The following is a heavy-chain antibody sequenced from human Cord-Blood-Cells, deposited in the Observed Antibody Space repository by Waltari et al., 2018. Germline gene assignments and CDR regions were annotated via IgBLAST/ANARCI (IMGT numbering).Heavy chain of an antibody. CDR2: ISSSSSYM. V-gene: IGHV3-21*01. CDR1: GFPFSSYS. J-gene: IGHJ4*02. Sequence: EVQLVESGRGLLKPAGSLRLSCSASGFPFSSYSLIWFRKAPGKGLEWVSSISSSSSYMYYADAVKGRFTISRDKAKNSLYLQMNSLRSEDTAVYYCARGYCTNGVCYFDYWGQGTLVTVSS. CDR3: ARGYCTNGVCYFDY. D-gene: IGHD2-8*01.